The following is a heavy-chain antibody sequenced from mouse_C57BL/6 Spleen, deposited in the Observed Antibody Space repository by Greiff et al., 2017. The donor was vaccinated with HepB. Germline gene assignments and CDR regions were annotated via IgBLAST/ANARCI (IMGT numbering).Heavy chain of an antibody. Sequence: VQLQQSGPELVKPGASVKIPCKASGYTFTDYNMDWVKQSHGKSLEWIGDINPNNGGTIYNQKFKGKATLTVDKSSSTAYMELRSLTSEDTAVYYCATYDGYYEGWFAYWGQGTLVTVSA. V-gene: IGHV1-18*01. CDR3: ATYDGYYEGWFAY. D-gene: IGHD2-3*01. CDR2: INPNNGGT. J-gene: IGHJ3*01. CDR1: GYTFTDYN.